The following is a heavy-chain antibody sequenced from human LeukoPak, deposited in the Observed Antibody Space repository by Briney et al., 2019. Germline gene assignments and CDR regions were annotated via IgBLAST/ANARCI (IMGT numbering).Heavy chain of an antibody. V-gene: IGHV4-39*07. D-gene: IGHD3-10*01. CDR2: IYYSGST. J-gene: IGHJ3*02. CDR1: GGSISSSSYY. CDR3: ARSMVRGVITPFSAFDI. Sequence: SETLSLTCTVSGGSISSSSYYWGWIRQPPGKGLEWIGSIYYSGSTYYNPSLKSRVTISVDTSKNQFSLKLSSVTAADTAVYYCARSMVRGVITPFSAFDIWGQGTMVTVSS.